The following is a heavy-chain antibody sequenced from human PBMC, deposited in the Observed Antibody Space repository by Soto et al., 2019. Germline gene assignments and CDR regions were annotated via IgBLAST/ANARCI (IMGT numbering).Heavy chain of an antibody. D-gene: IGHD2-15*01. Sequence: GGSLRLSCAASGFTFNHYAVSWVRQAPGKGLEWVSIIIANGGTFYADSVKGRFTISRDNSKNPVYLQMSSLRVEDTAIYYCAKDYTVAADPSSVILFDYWGQGALVTVSS. J-gene: IGHJ4*02. CDR2: IIANGGT. CDR3: AKDYTVAADPSSVILFDY. CDR1: GFTFNHYA. V-gene: IGHV3-23*01.